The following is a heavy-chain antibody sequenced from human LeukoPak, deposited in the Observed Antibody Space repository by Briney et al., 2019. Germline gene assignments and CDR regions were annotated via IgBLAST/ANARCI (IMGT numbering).Heavy chain of an antibody. V-gene: IGHV1-24*01. Sequence: GASVKVSCKVSGYTLTGLSMHWVRQAPGKGLEWMGGFDPEDGETVYAQKFQGRVTMTEDTSTDTAYMELSSLRSEDTAVYYCATFRGISTVTILDYWGQGTLVTVSS. D-gene: IGHD4-11*01. CDR3: ATFRGISTVTILDY. CDR1: GYTLTGLS. J-gene: IGHJ4*02. CDR2: FDPEDGET.